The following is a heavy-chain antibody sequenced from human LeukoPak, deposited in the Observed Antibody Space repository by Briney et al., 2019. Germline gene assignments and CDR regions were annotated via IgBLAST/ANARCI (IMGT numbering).Heavy chain of an antibody. CDR3: ARDGDGGIVVVPAAVPLDY. CDR2: ISSSSSYI. Sequence: GGSLGLSCAASGFTFSSYSMNWVRQAPGKGLEWVSSISSSSSYIYYADSVKGRFTISRDNAKNSLYLQMNSLRAEDTAVYYCARDGDGGIVVVPAAVPLDYWGQGTLVTVSS. J-gene: IGHJ4*02. V-gene: IGHV3-21*01. D-gene: IGHD2-2*01. CDR1: GFTFSSYS.